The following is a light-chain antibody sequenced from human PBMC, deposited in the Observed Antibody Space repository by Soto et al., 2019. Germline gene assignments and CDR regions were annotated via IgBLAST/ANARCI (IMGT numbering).Light chain of an antibody. J-gene: IGLJ3*02. CDR1: SGSIVSNY. CDR3: QSYDGGWV. V-gene: IGLV6-57*04. CDR2: GDN. Sequence: NFMLTQPHSVSESPGKTVTISCTRSSGSIVSNYVQWYQQRPGSAPTTVIYGDNQRPSGVPDRFSGSIDSSSNSASLTISGLKTEDEADYYCQSYDGGWVFGGGTKVTVL.